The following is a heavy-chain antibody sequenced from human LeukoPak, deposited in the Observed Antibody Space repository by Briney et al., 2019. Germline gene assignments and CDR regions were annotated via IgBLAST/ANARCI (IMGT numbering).Heavy chain of an antibody. CDR1: GFTFGDYA. CDR3: TSPRYSSTWYFDS. D-gene: IGHD6-13*01. Sequence: PGRSLRLSCTASGFTFGDYAMSWFRQAPGKGLEWVGFIRSKAYGGTTEYVASVKGRFIISRDDSKSIAYLQMNCLKTEDTAVYYCTSPRYSSTWYFDSWGQGTLVTVSS. CDR2: IRSKAYGGTT. V-gene: IGHV3-49*03. J-gene: IGHJ4*02.